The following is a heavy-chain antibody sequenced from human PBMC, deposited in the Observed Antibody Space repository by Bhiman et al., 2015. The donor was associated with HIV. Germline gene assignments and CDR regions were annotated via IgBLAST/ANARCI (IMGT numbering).Heavy chain of an antibody. V-gene: IGHV3-21*01. CDR1: RFIVSSNY. D-gene: IGHD1-26*01. Sequence: EVQLVESGGGLVQPGGSLRLSCAASRFIVSSNYMSWVRQAPGKGLEWVSSISSSGYYIYYADSLKGRFTISRDNAKNSLYLQMDSLRAEDTAVYFCARDPGGSYFDYWGQGTLVTVSS. CDR3: ARDPGGSYFDY. CDR2: ISSSGYYI. J-gene: IGHJ4*02.